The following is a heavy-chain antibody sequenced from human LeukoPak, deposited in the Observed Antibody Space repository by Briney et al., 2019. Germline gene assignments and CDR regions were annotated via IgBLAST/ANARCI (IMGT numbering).Heavy chain of an antibody. D-gene: IGHD3-3*01. CDR3: AKDSPTYDFWSGYYRGHFDY. J-gene: IGHJ4*02. CDR1: GFTFDDYA. V-gene: IGHV3-43*02. CDR2: ISGDGGST. Sequence: GGSLRLSCAASGFTFDDYAMHWVRQAPGKGLEWVSLISGDGGSTYYADSVKGRFTISRDNSKNSLYLQMNSLRTVDTALYYCAKDSPTYDFWSGYYRGHFDYWGQGTLVTVSS.